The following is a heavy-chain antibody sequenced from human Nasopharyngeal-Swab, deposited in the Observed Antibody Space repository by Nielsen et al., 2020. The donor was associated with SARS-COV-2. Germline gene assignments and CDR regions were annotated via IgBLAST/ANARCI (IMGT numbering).Heavy chain of an antibody. CDR1: GYSFTSYW. J-gene: IGHJ6*02. CDR2: IYPRDTDT. V-gene: IGHV5-51*01. Sequence: GESLKISCKGSGYSFTSYWIDWVRQMPGKGLEWMGIIYPRDTDTRYSPSFQGQVTISADKSTSTAYLQWSSLKASDTAMYYCVRPVGVATSFKYYFQYGIDVWGQGTMVTVSS. CDR3: VRPVGVATSFKYYFQYGIDV. D-gene: IGHD5-12*01.